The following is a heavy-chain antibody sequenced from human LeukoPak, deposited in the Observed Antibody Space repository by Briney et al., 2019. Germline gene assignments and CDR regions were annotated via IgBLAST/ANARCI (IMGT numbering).Heavy chain of an antibody. CDR2: INANNGDT. CDR1: GYTFTNYG. CDR3: ARGPIAAAGDY. J-gene: IGHJ4*02. V-gene: IGHV1-18*01. D-gene: IGHD6-13*01. Sequence: ASVKVSCKASGYTFTNYGITWVRQAPGQGLEWMGWINANNGDTNYAQNLQGRVTMTRDTSTSTAYMEVRSLRSDDTAVYHCARGPIAAAGDYWGQGTLVTVSS.